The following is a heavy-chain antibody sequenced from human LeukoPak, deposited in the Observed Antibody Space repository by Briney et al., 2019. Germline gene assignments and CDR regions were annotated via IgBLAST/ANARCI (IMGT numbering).Heavy chain of an antibody. V-gene: IGHV4-59*12. CDR3: ARDSGDLTDF. CDR2: IYYSGST. Sequence: SETLSLTCTVSGGSISSYYWSWIRQPPGKGLEWIGYIYYSGSTNYNPSLKSRVTISVDTSKNQFSLKLSSVTAADTAVYYCARDSGDLTDFWGQGTLVTVSS. D-gene: IGHD3-10*01. J-gene: IGHJ4*02. CDR1: GGSISSYY.